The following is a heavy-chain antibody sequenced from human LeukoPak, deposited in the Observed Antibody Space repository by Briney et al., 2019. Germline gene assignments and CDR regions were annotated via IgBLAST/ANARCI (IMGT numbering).Heavy chain of an antibody. V-gene: IGHV4-34*01. J-gene: IGHJ6*02. CDR1: GGSFSGYY. CDR2: INHSGST. D-gene: IGHD4/OR15-4a*01. Sequence: PSETLSLTCAVYGGSFSGYYWSWIRQPPGKGLEWIGEINHSGSTNYNPSLKSRVTISVDTSKNQFSLKLSSVTAADTAVYYCARDQAPFSLAHYYRFGYGMDVWGQGTTVTVSS. CDR3: ARDQAPFSLAHYYRFGYGMDV.